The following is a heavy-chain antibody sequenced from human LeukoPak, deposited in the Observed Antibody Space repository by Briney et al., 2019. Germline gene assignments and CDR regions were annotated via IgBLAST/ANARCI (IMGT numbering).Heavy chain of an antibody. V-gene: IGHV3-15*01. J-gene: IGHJ4*02. CDR1: GFTFSNAW. CDR2: IKSKVDGGTT. D-gene: IGHD6-13*01. Sequence: GGSLRLSCAASGFTFSNAWMSWVRQAPGKGLEWVGRIKSKVDGGTTDYAAPVKGRFTISRDDSKSTLYLQMNSLKTEDTAVYYCATELSSSWYSAFDYWGQGTLVTVSS. CDR3: ATELSSSWYSAFDY.